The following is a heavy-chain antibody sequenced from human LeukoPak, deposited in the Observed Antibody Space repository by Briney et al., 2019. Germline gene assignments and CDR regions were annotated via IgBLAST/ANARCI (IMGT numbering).Heavy chain of an antibody. J-gene: IGHJ4*02. Sequence: PSETLSLTCTVSGGSISSHYWSWIRQPPGKGLEWMGYIYYSGSTNYNPSLKSRVTISVDTSKNQFSLKLSSVTAADTAVYYCARSLNNWKYFRFFDYWAREPWSPSPQ. D-gene: IGHD1-20*01. CDR3: ARSLNNWKYFRFFDY. CDR1: GGSISSHY. V-gene: IGHV4-59*11. CDR2: IYYSGST.